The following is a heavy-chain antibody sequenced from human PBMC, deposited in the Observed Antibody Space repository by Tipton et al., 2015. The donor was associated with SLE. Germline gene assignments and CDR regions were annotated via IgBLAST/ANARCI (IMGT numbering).Heavy chain of an antibody. D-gene: IGHD6-6*01. J-gene: IGHJ4*02. CDR2: INHSGST. CDR1: GGSFSGYY. Sequence: TLSLTCAVYGGSFSGYYWSWIRQPPGKGLEWIGEINHSGSTNYNPSLKSRVTISVDTSKNQFSLKLSSVTAADTAVYYCARVKRYSSSPGRYFDYWGQGTLVTVSS. CDR3: ARVKRYSSSPGRYFDY. V-gene: IGHV4-34*01.